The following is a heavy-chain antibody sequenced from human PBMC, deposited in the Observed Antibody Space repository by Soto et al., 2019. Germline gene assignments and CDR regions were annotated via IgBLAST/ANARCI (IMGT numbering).Heavy chain of an antibody. V-gene: IGHV3-21*01. CDR2: ISSSSSYI. Sequence: EVQLVESGGGLVKPGGSLRLSCAASGFTFSSYSMNWVCQAPGKGLEWVSSISSSSSYIYYADSVKGRFTISRDNAKNSLYLQMNSLRAEDTAVYYCARDPLDYGDYVSYYYYYMDVWGKGTTVTVSS. CDR3: ARDPLDYGDYVSYYYYYMDV. D-gene: IGHD4-17*01. CDR1: GFTFSSYS. J-gene: IGHJ6*03.